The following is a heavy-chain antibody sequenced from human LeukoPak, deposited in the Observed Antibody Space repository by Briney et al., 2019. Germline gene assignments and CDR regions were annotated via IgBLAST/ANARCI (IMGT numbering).Heavy chain of an antibody. V-gene: IGHV3-33*01. D-gene: IGHD1-26*01. Sequence: GGSLRLSCAASGFTFSSYGMHWVRQAPGKGLEWVAVIWYDGSNKYYADSVKGRFTISRDNSKNTLYLQMNSLRAEDTAVYYCARALSYPYYFDYWGQGTLVTVSS. CDR3: ARALSYPYYFDY. CDR2: IWYDGSNK. CDR1: GFTFSSYG. J-gene: IGHJ4*02.